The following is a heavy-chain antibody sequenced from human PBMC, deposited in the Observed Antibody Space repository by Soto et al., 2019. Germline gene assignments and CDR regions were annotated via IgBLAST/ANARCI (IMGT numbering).Heavy chain of an antibody. V-gene: IGHV1-8*01. D-gene: IGHD2-2*01. CDR1: GYTFTSYD. Sequence: GASVKVSCKASGYTFTSYDINWVRQATGQGLEWMGWMNPNSGNTGYAQKFQGRVTMTRNTSISTAYMELSSLRSEDTAVYYCAAEGYSGCTSRYEGWCWGQGTLVTVSS. CDR2: MNPNSGNT. J-gene: IGHJ4*02. CDR3: AAEGYSGCTSRYEGWC.